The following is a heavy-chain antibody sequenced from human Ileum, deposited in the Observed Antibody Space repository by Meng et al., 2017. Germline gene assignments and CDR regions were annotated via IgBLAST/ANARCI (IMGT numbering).Heavy chain of an antibody. CDR3: ARGGGRYGPDFDY. D-gene: IGHD3-16*01. V-gene: IGHV4-34*01. Sequence: QGRLQQVGQGWFKLSEPLSLTCAVYGRSFRGYYLSWIRQPPGKGLEWIGEINHSGSTNYNPSLKSRVTISVDTSKNQFSLKLSSVTDADTAVYYCARGGGRYGPDFDYWGQGTLVTVSS. J-gene: IGHJ4*02. CDR2: INHSGST. CDR1: GRSFRGYY.